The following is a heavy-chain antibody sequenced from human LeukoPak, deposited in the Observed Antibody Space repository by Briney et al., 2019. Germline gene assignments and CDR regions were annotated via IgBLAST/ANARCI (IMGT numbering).Heavy chain of an antibody. D-gene: IGHD4-11*01. Sequence: ASVTVSCTASGYTFTSYAMHWVRQAPGQRLEWMGWINAGNGNTKYSQKFQGRVTITRDTPASTAYMELSSLGSEDTAVYYCARAGDYSDFDYWGQGTLVTVSS. CDR3: ARAGDYSDFDY. CDR2: INAGNGNT. V-gene: IGHV1-3*01. CDR1: GYTFTSYA. J-gene: IGHJ4*02.